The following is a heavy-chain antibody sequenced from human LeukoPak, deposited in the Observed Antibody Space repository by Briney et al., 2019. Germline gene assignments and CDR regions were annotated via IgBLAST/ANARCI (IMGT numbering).Heavy chain of an antibody. Sequence: GGSLKFSCKGSGYSFTSYWIGWVRQMPGKGLEWMGIIYPGDSDTRYSPSFQGQVTISADKSISTAYLQWSSLKASDTAMYYCPRRGMATITDAFDLWGQGTMVTVSS. CDR1: GYSFTSYW. V-gene: IGHV5-51*01. J-gene: IGHJ3*01. CDR2: IYPGDSDT. D-gene: IGHD5-24*01. CDR3: PRRGMATITDAFDL.